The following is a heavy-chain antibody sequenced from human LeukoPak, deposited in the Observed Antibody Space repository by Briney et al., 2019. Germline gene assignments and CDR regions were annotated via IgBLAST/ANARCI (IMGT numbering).Heavy chain of an antibody. V-gene: IGHV3-30*04. CDR1: GFTFSSYA. CDR3: ARDSRGYSYGYLDY. J-gene: IGHJ4*02. CDR2: ISYDGSNK. D-gene: IGHD5-18*01. Sequence: PGRSLRLSCAASGFTFSSYAMHWVRQAPGKGLEWVAVISYDGSNKYYADSVKGRFTISRDNSKNTLYLQMNSLRAEDTAVYYCARDSRGYSYGYLDYWGQGTLVTVYS.